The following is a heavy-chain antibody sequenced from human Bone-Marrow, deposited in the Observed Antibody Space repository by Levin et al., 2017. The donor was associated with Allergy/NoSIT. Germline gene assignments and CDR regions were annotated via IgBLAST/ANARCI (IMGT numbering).Heavy chain of an antibody. CDR1: GFTFDDYA. V-gene: IGHV3-9*01. CDR3: AKSEQYQLLTSFDY. D-gene: IGHD2-2*01. CDR2: ISWNSGSI. J-gene: IGHJ4*02. Sequence: GGSLRLSCAASGFTFDDYAMHWVRQAPGKGLEWVSGISWNSGSIGYADSVKGRFTISRDNAKNSLYLQMNSLRAEDTALYYCAKSEQYQLLTSFDYWGQGTLVTVSS.